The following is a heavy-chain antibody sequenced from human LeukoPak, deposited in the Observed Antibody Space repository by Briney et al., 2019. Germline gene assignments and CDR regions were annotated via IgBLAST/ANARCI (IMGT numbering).Heavy chain of an antibody. J-gene: IGHJ3*02. D-gene: IGHD3-22*01. V-gene: IGHV3-21*01. CDR2: ISSSSSSI. Sequence: PGGSLRLSCAASGFTVSSNHMNWVRQAPGKGLEWVSSISSSSSSIYYADSVKGRFTISRDNAKNSLYLQMNSLRAEDTAVYYCARDANWDYDSSGYYENHAFDIWGQGTMVTVSS. CDR3: ARDANWDYDSSGYYENHAFDI. CDR1: GFTVSSNH.